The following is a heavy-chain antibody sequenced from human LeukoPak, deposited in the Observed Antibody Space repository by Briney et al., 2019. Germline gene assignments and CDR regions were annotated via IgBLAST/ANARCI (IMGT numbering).Heavy chain of an antibody. CDR2: IFYGGST. CDR3: AAAATDDYGGPNAFDI. Sequence: PSQTLSLTCTVSGGSVSSGDYYWSWIRQPPGKGLEWIGYIFYGGSTSCNPSLKSRLTISIDTSWNQFSLNLNSVTAADTAVYYCAAAATDDYGGPNAFDIWAKGRWSPSLQ. D-gene: IGHD4-17*01. V-gene: IGHV4-30-4*08. CDR1: GGSVSSGDYY. J-gene: IGHJ3*02.